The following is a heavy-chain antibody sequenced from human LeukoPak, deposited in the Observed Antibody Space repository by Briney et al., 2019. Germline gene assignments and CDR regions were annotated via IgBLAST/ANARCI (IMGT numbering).Heavy chain of an antibody. CDR1: GFTFSSYS. V-gene: IGHV3-7*03. Sequence: GGSLRLSCAASGFTFSSYSMNWVRQAPGKGLEWVANIKQDGSEKYYVDSVKGRFTISRDNAKNSLYLQMNSLRAEDTAVYYCAREWLAPVYYYYGMDVWGQGTTVTVSS. D-gene: IGHD6-19*01. CDR2: IKQDGSEK. CDR3: AREWLAPVYYYYGMDV. J-gene: IGHJ6*02.